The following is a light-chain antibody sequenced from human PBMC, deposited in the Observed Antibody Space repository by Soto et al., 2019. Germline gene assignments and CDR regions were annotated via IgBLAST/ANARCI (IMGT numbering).Light chain of an antibody. J-gene: IGKJ5*01. Sequence: EIVLTHSPGTLSLSPGERATLSCRASQSVSHYLAWYQQKPGQSPRLLIYDASNRATGIPARFSGSGSGTEFTLTISSLEHEDFAVYYCQQRSNWPPITFGQGTRLEIK. V-gene: IGKV3-11*01. CDR3: QQRSNWPPIT. CDR1: QSVSHY. CDR2: DAS.